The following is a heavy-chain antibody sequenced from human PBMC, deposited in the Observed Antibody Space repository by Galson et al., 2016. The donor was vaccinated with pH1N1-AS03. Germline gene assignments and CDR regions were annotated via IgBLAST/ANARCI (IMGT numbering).Heavy chain of an antibody. Sequence: TLSLTCAVPGYSISSGFHWAWVRQPPSKGLEWIGTISHSGNTYYNPSLKSRVTMSVDTSKNQFSLKLSSVTAADAAVYYCARFSGSYQFDYWGQGILVTVSS. V-gene: IGHV4-38-2*01. CDR3: ARFSGSYQFDY. CDR2: ISHSGNT. CDR1: GYSISSGFH. D-gene: IGHD1-26*01. J-gene: IGHJ4*02.